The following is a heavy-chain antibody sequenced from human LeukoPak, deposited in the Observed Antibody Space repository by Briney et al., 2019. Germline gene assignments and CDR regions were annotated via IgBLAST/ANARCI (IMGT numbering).Heavy chain of an antibody. V-gene: IGHV1-8*03. J-gene: IGHJ6*03. CDR1: GYTFINYD. CDR2: VNPNSGTT. CDR3: ARGRSPGTSMEYYYYMDV. D-gene: IGHD1-1*01. Sequence: ASVKVSCKASGYTFINYDINWVRQATGQGLEWMGWVNPNSGTTGYAQKFLGRVTITRNTSISTTYMELSSLRSEDTAVYYCARGRSPGTSMEYYYYMDVWGKGTTVTVSS.